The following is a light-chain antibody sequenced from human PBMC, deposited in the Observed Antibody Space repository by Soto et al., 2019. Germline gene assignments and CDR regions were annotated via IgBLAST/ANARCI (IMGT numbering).Light chain of an antibody. CDR1: SGSIGSSY. Sequence: NFMLTQPHSVSEAPGKTVTISCTRSSGSIGSSYVQWYQQRPVSSPATVIFEDNQRPTGVPVRFSVYVDSSSNSASLVSSGLRTEDEADYYCQSYDTRTPLVFCGGTELTVL. V-gene: IGLV6-57*01. CDR2: EDN. J-gene: IGLJ3*02. CDR3: QSYDTRTPLV.